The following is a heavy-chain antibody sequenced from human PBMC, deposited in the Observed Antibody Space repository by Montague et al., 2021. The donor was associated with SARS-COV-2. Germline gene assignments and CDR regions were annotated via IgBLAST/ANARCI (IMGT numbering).Heavy chain of an antibody. J-gene: IGHJ4*02. CDR3: AKEDSGGFYPDY. D-gene: IGHD3-22*01. Sequence: SLRLSCAASGFTFNNFAMTWVRQAPGKGLEWVSAISGGGSTTHYADSVKGRFTISRDNSKNTLYLQMSSLRAGDTAIYYCAKEDSGGFYPDYWGQGTLVTVSS. CDR2: ISGGGSTT. CDR1: GFTFNNFA. V-gene: IGHV3-23*01.